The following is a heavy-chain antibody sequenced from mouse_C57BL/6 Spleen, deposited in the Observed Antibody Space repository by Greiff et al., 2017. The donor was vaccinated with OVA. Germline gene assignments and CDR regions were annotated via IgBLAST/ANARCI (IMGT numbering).Heavy chain of an antibody. D-gene: IGHD4-1*01. J-gene: IGHJ2*01. CDR3: ARDWALDY. V-gene: IGHV1-76*01. Sequence: VQLKESGAELVRPGASVKLSCKASGYTFTDYYINWVKQRPGQGLEWIARIYPGSGNTYYNEKFKGKATLTAEKSSSTAYMQLSSLTSEDSAVYFCARDWALDYWGQGTTLTVSS. CDR2: IYPGSGNT. CDR1: GYTFTDYY.